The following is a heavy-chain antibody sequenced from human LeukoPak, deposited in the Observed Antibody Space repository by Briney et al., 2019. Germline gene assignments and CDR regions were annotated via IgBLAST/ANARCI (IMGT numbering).Heavy chain of an antibody. D-gene: IGHD3-10*01. J-gene: IGHJ4*02. CDR1: GGSISSYY. CDR2: IYYSGST. CDR3: ARGTVVRGVTGGYFDY. Sequence: PSETLSLTCTVSGGSISSYYWSWIRQPPGKGLEWIGYIYYSGSTNYNPSLKSRVTMSVDTSKTQFSLKLSSVTAADTAAYYCARGTVVRGVTGGYFDYWGQGTLVTVSS. V-gene: IGHV4-59*01.